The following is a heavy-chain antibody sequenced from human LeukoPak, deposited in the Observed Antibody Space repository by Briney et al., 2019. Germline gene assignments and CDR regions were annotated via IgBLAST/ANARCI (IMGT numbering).Heavy chain of an antibody. V-gene: IGHV4-59*01. J-gene: IGHJ4*02. CDR3: ARLFHPALSGNYPFDY. CDR2: IYYSGST. Sequence: SETLSLTCTLSGGSLNSSSWSWIRHPPGKGLEWIAYIYYSGSTSYNPSLKSRVTISVDTSKNQFSLKLNSVTAADTAMYYCARLFHPALSGNYPFDYWGQGTLVTVSS. D-gene: IGHD1-26*01. CDR1: GGSLNSSS.